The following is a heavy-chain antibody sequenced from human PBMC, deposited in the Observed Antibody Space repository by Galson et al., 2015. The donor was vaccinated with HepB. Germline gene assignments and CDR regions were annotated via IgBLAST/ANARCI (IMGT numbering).Heavy chain of an antibody. CDR2: TYYRSKWYI. CDR3: AYGSDV. CDR1: GDSVTSNSAV. V-gene: IGHV6-1*01. J-gene: IGHJ6*02. Sequence: CAISGDSVTSNSAVWNWIRQSPSKGLEWLGRTYYRSKWYIDYATSVRSRITINPDTSRNQFSLHLSSVIPEDTAVYYCAYGSDVWGQGTTVIVSS.